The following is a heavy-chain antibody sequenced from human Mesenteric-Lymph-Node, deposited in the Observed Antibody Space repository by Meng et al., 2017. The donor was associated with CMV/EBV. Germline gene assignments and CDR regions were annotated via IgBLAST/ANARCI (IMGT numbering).Heavy chain of an antibody. D-gene: IGHD2-2*01. Sequence: GGSLRLSCAASGLSVISNYMSWVRQAPGKGLEWVSIMYTGGQRFYADSVKGRFTISRDNSKNTLYLQMNSLRVEDTAVYYCAKETSSPAISYNYYGLDVWGQGTTVTVSS. J-gene: IGHJ6*02. CDR1: GLSVISNY. CDR3: AKETSSPAISYNYYGLDV. V-gene: IGHV3-53*01. CDR2: MYTGGQR.